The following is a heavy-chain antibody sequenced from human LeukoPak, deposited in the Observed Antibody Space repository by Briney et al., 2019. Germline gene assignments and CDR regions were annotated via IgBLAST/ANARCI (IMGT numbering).Heavy chain of an antibody. CDR1: GGTFSSYA. D-gene: IGHD3-22*01. CDR2: IIPIIYMT. CDR3: VCYNSSGYSDYYFDY. V-gene: IGHV1-69*04. J-gene: IGHJ4*02. Sequence: VASVEFSFKASGGTFSSYAITWGRRGAGEGVEWRGRIIPIIYMTNYAQKFHGTVTITADTSTSTPFMELSSLRSDDAAVYYCVCYNSSGYSDYYFDYWGQGTLVTVSS.